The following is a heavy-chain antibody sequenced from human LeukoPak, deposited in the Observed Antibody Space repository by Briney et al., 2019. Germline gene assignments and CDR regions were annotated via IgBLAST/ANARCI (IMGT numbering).Heavy chain of an antibody. CDR3: ARERATVTTEYFDY. D-gene: IGHD4-11*01. Sequence: SETLSLTCAVYGGSFSGDYWNWIRQPPGKGLEWIGYIYYSGSTNYNPSLKSRVTISVDTSKNQFSLKLSSVTAADTAVYYCARERATVTTEYFDYWGQGTLVTVSS. V-gene: IGHV4-59*01. J-gene: IGHJ4*02. CDR2: IYYSGST. CDR1: GGSFSGDY.